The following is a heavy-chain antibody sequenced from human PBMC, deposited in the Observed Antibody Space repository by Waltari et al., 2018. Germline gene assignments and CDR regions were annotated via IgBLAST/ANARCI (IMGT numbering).Heavy chain of an antibody. J-gene: IGHJ4*02. Sequence: QVQLVQSGAEVKKPGASVKVSCKASGYTFTSYDINWVRQATGQGLEGQGGMNPNSGNTGYSQKFQGRVTMTRNTSISTAYMELSSLRSEDTAVYYCARGSLWFGEHPPDYWGQGTLVTVSS. D-gene: IGHD3-10*01. CDR1: GYTFTSYD. CDR3: ARGSLWFGEHPPDY. V-gene: IGHV1-8*01. CDR2: MNPNSGNT.